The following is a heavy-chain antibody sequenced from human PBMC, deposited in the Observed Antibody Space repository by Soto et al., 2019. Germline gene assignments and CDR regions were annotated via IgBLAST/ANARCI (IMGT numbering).Heavy chain of an antibody. CDR2: ISASGDTV. V-gene: IGHV3-48*03. D-gene: IGHD3-16*01. Sequence: ERLAESGGGFLQPGESLRISCAASGFTSTGFELTWVRQVPGRGLEWVAYISASGDTVYYADSVQGRFTISRDNARKSLYLQMGSLRVEDTAIYYCAALSVTGGVDVWGQGTTVTVSS. J-gene: IGHJ6*02. CDR3: AALSVTGGVDV. CDR1: GFTSTGFE.